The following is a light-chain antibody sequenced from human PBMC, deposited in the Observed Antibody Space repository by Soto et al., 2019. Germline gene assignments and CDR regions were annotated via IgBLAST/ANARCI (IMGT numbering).Light chain of an antibody. V-gene: IGLV2-8*01. CDR2: EVT. Sequence: QSVLTQPPSASGSPGQSVTISCTGTSSDVGGYDYVSWYQQYPGKTPKLMIFEVTKRPSGVPDRFSGSKSGNTASLTVSGLQAEDESNYYCQSYDTRLSDLVFGGGTKVTVL. CDR3: QSYDTRLSDLV. CDR1: SSDVGGYDY. J-gene: IGLJ2*01.